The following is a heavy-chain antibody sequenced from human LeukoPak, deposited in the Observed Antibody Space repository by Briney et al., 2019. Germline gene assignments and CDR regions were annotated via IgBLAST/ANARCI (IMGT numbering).Heavy chain of an antibody. V-gene: IGHV3-30*18. D-gene: IGHD4-17*01. Sequence: GGSLRLSCAVSGFTFSSNGMHWVRQAPGKGLEWVAVISYDGSNKYYGDSVKGRFTISRDNSKNTLYLQMNSLRAEDTAVYYCAKDRILRTTVTTPGLDWGQGTLVTVSS. CDR3: AKDRILRTTVTTPGLD. CDR2: ISYDGSNK. CDR1: GFTFSSNG. J-gene: IGHJ4*02.